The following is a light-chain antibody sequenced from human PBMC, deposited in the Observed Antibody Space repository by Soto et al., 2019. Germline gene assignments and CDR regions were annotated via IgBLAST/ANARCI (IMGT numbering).Light chain of an antibody. Sequence: DIQMTQSPSSLSASVGDRVTITCRASQSISHYLAWYQQKPGKAPKLLIYDASSLEGGIPSRFSGSGSGTKFTITISSLQPADFATYYCQQYNSESTFGQGTKLGIK. CDR2: DAS. V-gene: IGKV1-5*01. CDR1: QSISHY. CDR3: QQYNSEST. J-gene: IGKJ2*01.